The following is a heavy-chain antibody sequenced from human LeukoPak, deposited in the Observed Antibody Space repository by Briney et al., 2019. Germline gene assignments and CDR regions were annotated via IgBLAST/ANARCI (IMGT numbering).Heavy chain of an antibody. Sequence: GGTLRLSCAASGFTFSSFGMSWVRQAPGKGLEWVSAISGSGGSTYYADSVKGRFTISRDNSKNTLYLQMNSLRTEDTAVYYCAKKLGNYYYYMDVWGKGTTVTISS. CDR3: AKKLGNYYYYMDV. J-gene: IGHJ6*03. CDR1: GFTFSSFG. V-gene: IGHV3-23*01. D-gene: IGHD3-16*01. CDR2: ISGSGGST.